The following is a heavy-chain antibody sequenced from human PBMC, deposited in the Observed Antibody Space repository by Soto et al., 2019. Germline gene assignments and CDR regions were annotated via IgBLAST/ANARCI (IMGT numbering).Heavy chain of an antibody. V-gene: IGHV3-48*02. J-gene: IGHJ4*02. Sequence: QPGGSLRLSCAASGFTLSSYSMNWVRQAPGKGLEWVSYISSSSSTIYYADSVKGRFTISRDNAKNSLYLQMNSLRDEDTAVYYCARDGPVTYYYDSSGYFDYWGQGTLVTVSS. CDR1: GFTLSSYS. CDR2: ISSSSSTI. CDR3: ARDGPVTYYYDSSGYFDY. D-gene: IGHD3-22*01.